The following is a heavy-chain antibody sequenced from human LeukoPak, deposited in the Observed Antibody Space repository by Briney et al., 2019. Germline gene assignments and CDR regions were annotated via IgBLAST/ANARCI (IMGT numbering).Heavy chain of an antibody. CDR3: AKRYYYGSGSFDY. CDR1: GFTFSSYS. Sequence: GGSLRLSCAASGFTFSSYSMNWVRQAPGKGLEWVSVIYSGGSTYYADSVKGRFTISSDDAKTSLYLQMNSLRAEDTAVYYCAKRYYYGSGSFDYWGQGTLVTVSS. V-gene: IGHV3-53*01. CDR2: IYSGGST. J-gene: IGHJ4*02. D-gene: IGHD3-10*01.